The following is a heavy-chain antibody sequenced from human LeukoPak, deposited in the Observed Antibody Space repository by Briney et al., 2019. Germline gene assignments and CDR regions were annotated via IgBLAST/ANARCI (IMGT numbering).Heavy chain of an antibody. J-gene: IGHJ4*02. D-gene: IGHD4-17*01. CDR1: GFSFSNYA. V-gene: IGHV3-23*01. Sequence: SGGSLRLSCAASGFSFSNYAMSWVRQAPGKGLEWVSSISDSGAATYYADSVKGRFTISRDNSKNTLYLQLNSLGAEDTAVYYCAKIAPWGAVTTTDGFDYWGQGTLVTVSS. CDR2: ISDSGAAT. CDR3: AKIAPWGAVTTTDGFDY.